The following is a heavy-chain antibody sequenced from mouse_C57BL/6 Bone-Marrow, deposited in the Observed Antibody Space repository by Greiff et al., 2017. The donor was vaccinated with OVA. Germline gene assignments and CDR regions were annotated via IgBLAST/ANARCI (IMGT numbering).Heavy chain of an antibody. CDR2: IDPENGDT. J-gene: IGHJ2*01. CDR3: TSFSTTVVAPFCDY. Sequence: EVQLVESGAELVRPGASVKLSCTASGFNIKDDYMHWVKQRPEQGLEWIGRIDPENGDTEYASKFQGKATITADTSSNTAYLQLSRLTSEDTAVDYVTSFSTTVVAPFCDYWGQGTTLTVTS. V-gene: IGHV14-4*01. CDR1: GFNIKDDY. D-gene: IGHD1-1*01.